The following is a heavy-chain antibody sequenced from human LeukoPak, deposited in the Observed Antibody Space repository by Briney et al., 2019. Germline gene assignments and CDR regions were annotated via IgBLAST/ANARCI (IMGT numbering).Heavy chain of an antibody. J-gene: IGHJ4*02. D-gene: IGHD5-12*01. CDR1: GFTFSSYS. CDR3: AKPVDIVATIDY. V-gene: IGHV3-21*04. Sequence: GGSLRLSCAASGFTFSSYSMNWVRQAPGKGLEWVSSISSSSSYIYYADSVKGRFTISRDNAKNSLYLQMNSPRAEDTAVYYCAKPVDIVATIDYWGQGTLVTVSS. CDR2: ISSSSSYI.